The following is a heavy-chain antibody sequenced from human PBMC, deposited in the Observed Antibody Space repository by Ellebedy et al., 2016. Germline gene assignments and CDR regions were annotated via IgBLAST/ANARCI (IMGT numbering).Heavy chain of an antibody. Sequence: GESLKISCAASGFTFSSYAMTWVRQAPGKGLECVSSISGSGETTLYADSVKGRFAMSRDNYKNMLSLQMSSLRAEDTAIYYCARAGPYYLDYWGQGTLVTVSS. CDR1: GFTFSSYA. CDR2: ISGSGETT. CDR3: ARAGPYYLDY. J-gene: IGHJ4*02. D-gene: IGHD1-14*01. V-gene: IGHV3-23*01.